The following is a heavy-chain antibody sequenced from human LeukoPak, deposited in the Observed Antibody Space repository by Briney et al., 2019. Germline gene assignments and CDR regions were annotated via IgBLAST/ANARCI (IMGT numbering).Heavy chain of an antibody. J-gene: IGHJ2*01. CDR3: AKLDYGDYGYFDL. D-gene: IGHD4-17*01. Sequence: GGSLRPSCAASGFTFSSYAMSWVRQAPGKGLEWVSAISGSGGSTYYADSVKGRFTISRDNSKNTLYLQMNSLRAEDTAVYYCAKLDYGDYGYFDLWGRGTLVTVSS. CDR2: ISGSGGST. V-gene: IGHV3-23*01. CDR1: GFTFSSYA.